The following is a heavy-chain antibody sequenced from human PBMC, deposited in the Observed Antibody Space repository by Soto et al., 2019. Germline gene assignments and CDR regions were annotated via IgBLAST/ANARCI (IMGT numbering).Heavy chain of an antibody. CDR3: ARHKDSRSRYPFDY. CDR2: ISAYNGNT. J-gene: IGHJ4*02. Sequence: ASVKVSCKASGYTFTSYGISWVRQAPGQGLEWMVWISAYNGNTNYAQKLQGRVTMTTDTSTSTDYMELRSLRSDDTVVYYCARHKDSRSRYPFDYWGQGTLVTVSS. CDR1: GYTFTSYG. V-gene: IGHV1-18*01. D-gene: IGHD6-13*01.